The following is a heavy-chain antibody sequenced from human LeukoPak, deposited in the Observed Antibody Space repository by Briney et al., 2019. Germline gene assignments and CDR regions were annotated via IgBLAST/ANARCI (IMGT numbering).Heavy chain of an antibody. CDR3: ASRRARAYYYYYMDV. CDR2: IIPIFGTA. D-gene: IGHD3-10*01. CDR1: GGTFSSYA. V-gene: IGHV1-69*13. J-gene: IGHJ6*03. Sequence: GASVKVSCKASGGTFSSYAISWVRQAPGQGLEWMGGIIPIFGTANYAQKFQGRVTITADESTSTAYMELSSLRSEDTAVYYCASRRARAYYYYYMDVWAKGPRSPSP.